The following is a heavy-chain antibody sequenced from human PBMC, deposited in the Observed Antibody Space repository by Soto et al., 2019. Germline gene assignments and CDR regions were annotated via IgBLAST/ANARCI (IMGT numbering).Heavy chain of an antibody. V-gene: IGHV3-33*01. D-gene: IGHD3-10*01. Sequence: GGSLRLSCAASGFTFSSYGMHWVRQAPGKGLKWVAVIWYDGSNKYYADSVKGRFTISIDISKNTLFLQMISLRAEDTVFYYGAREELQTYYFDYWGQGTLVTVSS. CDR1: GFTFSSYG. J-gene: IGHJ4*02. CDR3: AREELQTYYFDY. CDR2: IWYDGSNK.